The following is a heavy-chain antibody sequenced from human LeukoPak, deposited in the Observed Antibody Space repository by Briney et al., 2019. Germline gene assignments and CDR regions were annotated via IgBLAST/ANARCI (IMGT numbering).Heavy chain of an antibody. CDR2: IYSGGST. D-gene: IGHD2-15*01. CDR1: GFTVSSNY. J-gene: IGHJ4*02. Sequence: PGGSLRLSCAASGFTVSSNYMSWVRQAPGKGLEWDLVIYSGGSTYYAGSVKGRFTISRDNSKNTLYLQMNSLRAEDTAVYYCARDVPKVVVAATRPYWGQGTLVTVSS. CDR3: ARDVPKVVVAATRPY. V-gene: IGHV3-53*01.